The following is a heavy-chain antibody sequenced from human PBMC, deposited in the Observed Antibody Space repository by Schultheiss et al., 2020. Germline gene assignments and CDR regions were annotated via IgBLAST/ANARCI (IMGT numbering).Heavy chain of an antibody. V-gene: IGHV1-3*01. D-gene: IGHD6-19*01. CDR3: ARRRSTISSGWLESFDY. Sequence: AAVKVSCKASGYTFTSYDINWVRQAPGQRLEWMGWINAGNGNTKYSQKFQGRVTITRDTSASTAYMELSSLRSEDTAVYYCARRRSTISSGWLESFDYWGKGTLVTVSS. J-gene: IGHJ4*02. CDR1: GYTFTSYD. CDR2: INAGNGNT.